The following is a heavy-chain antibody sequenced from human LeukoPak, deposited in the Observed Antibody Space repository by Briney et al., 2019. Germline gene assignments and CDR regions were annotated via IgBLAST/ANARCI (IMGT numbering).Heavy chain of an antibody. CDR3: ASMVFSLQGSLYCGGDCYYYGMDV. D-gene: IGHD2-21*01. J-gene: IGHJ6*02. V-gene: IGHV3-30*04. CDR1: GFTFSSYA. Sequence: GRSLRLSCAASGFTFSSYAMHWVRQAPGKGLEWVAVISYDGSNKYYADSVKGRFTIPRDNSKNTLYLQMNSLRAEDTAVYYCASMVFSLQGSLYCGGDCYYYGMDVWGQGTTVTVSS. CDR2: ISYDGSNK.